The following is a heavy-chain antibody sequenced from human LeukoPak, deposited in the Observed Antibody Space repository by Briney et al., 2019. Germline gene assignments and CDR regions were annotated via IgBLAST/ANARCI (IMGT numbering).Heavy chain of an antibody. CDR1: GYTFTSYY. V-gene: IGHV1-46*01. D-gene: IGHD3-10*01. CDR3: ARGPTPLRAYYYGSGSQNWFDP. J-gene: IGHJ5*02. Sequence: ASVKVSCKASGYTFTSYYMHWVRQAPGQGLEWMGIINPSGGSTSYAQKFQGRVTMTRNTSISTAYMELSSLRSEDTAVYYCARGPTPLRAYYYGSGSQNWFDPWGQGTLVTVSS. CDR2: INPSGGST.